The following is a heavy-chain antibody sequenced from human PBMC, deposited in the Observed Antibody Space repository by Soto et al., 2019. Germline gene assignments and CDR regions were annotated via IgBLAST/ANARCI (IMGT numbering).Heavy chain of an antibody. V-gene: IGHV5-51*01. Sequence: PVESLKISCRTSGYKFTSYWIACFLQMPGKGLEWIGIIFPSDSDTRYSPSFQGQVTISADRSTSTVFLQWASLKASDTAVYFCARKDKSGYFNWFDPWGQGTLVTVSS. D-gene: IGHD3-22*01. J-gene: IGHJ5*02. CDR3: ARKDKSGYFNWFDP. CDR1: GYKFTSYW. CDR2: IFPSDSDT.